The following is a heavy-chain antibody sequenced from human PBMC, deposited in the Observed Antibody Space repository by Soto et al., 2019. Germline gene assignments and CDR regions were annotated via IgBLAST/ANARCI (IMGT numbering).Heavy chain of an antibody. CDR3: ARGRGYSWFDP. J-gene: IGHJ5*02. V-gene: IGHV4-34*01. CDR2: INHSGST. CDR1: GGSFSGYY. D-gene: IGHD6-13*01. Sequence: PSETLSLTCAGYGGSFSGYYWSWIRQPPGKGLEWIGEINHSGSTNYNPSLKSRVTISVDTSKNQFSLKLSSVTAADTAVYYCARGRGYSWFDPWGQGTLVTVSS.